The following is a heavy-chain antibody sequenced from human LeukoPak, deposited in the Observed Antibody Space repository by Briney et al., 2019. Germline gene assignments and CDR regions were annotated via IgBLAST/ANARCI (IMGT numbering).Heavy chain of an antibody. Sequence: PSETLSLTCTVSGGSISSSSYYWGWIRQPPGKGLEWIGSIYYSGSTYYNPSLKSRVTISVDTSKNQFSLKPSSVTAADTAVYYCARLHLDTAMVTSDYWGQGTLVTVSS. CDR2: IYYSGST. D-gene: IGHD5-18*01. V-gene: IGHV4-39*01. J-gene: IGHJ4*02. CDR3: ARLHLDTAMVTSDY. CDR1: GGSISSSSYY.